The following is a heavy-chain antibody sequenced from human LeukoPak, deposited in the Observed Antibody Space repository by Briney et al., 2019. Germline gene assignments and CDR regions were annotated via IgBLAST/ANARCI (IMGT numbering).Heavy chain of an antibody. CDR2: ISGSGGST. CDR3: AKDRIPGIAVGRKNWFDP. D-gene: IGHD6-19*01. V-gene: IGHV3-23*01. Sequence: PGGSLRLSCAASGFTFSSYGMSWVRQAPGKGLEWVSAISGSGGSTYYADSVKGRFTISRDNSKNTLYLQMNSLRAEDTAVYYCAKDRIPGIAVGRKNWFDPWGQGTLVTVSS. J-gene: IGHJ5*02. CDR1: GFTFSSYG.